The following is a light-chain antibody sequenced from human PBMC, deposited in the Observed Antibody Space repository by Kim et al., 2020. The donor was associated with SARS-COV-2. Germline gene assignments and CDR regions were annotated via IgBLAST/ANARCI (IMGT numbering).Light chain of an antibody. CDR1: QSISRY. CDR3: QQYNIFWT. Sequence: DIQMTQSPSTLSVSVGDRVTITCRASQSISRYLAWYQQKPGKAPKLLIYQASNLESGVPSRFSGSGSGTEFTLTISSLQPDDIATYYCQQYNIFWTFGQGTKVDIK. V-gene: IGKV1-5*03. J-gene: IGKJ1*01. CDR2: QAS.